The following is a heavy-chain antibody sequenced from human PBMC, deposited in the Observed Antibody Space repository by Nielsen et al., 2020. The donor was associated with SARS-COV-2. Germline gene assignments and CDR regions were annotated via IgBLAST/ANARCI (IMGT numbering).Heavy chain of an antibody. Sequence: SLKISCAASGFTFDDYAMHWVRQAPGKGLEWVSGISWNSGSIGYADSVKGRFTISRDNAKNSLYLQMNSLRAEDTALYYCAKDIHDYYYGMDVWGQGTTVTVSS. CDR2: ISWNSGSI. CDR3: AKDIHDYYYGMDV. V-gene: IGHV3-9*01. J-gene: IGHJ6*02. CDR1: GFTFDDYA.